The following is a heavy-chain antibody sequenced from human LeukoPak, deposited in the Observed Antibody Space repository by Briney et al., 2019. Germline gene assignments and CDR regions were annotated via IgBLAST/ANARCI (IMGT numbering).Heavy chain of an antibody. Sequence: GGSLRLSCTTSVFPFSRYSMNWVRQAPGKGLEWVSYITSSGDTIYYADSVKGRFTISRDNAKNSVYLQMNSLRAEDTAVFYCAKGADPYSSSWSDYWGQGTLVTVSS. CDR2: ITSSGDTI. CDR3: AKGADPYSSSWSDY. D-gene: IGHD6-13*01. V-gene: IGHV3-48*01. J-gene: IGHJ4*02. CDR1: VFPFSRYS.